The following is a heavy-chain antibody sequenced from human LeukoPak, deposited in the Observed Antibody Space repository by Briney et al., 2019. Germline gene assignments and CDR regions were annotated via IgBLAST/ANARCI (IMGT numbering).Heavy chain of an antibody. Sequence: ASVKVSCKASGYTFTSYDINWVRQATGQGLEWMGWMNPNSGNTGYAQKFQGRVTMTRNTSISTAYMELSSLRSEDTAVYYCARGRFRYCSGGSCRYGMDVWGQGTMVTVSS. D-gene: IGHD2-15*01. J-gene: IGHJ6*02. CDR3: ARGRFRYCSGGSCRYGMDV. CDR1: GYTFTSYD. V-gene: IGHV1-8*01. CDR2: MNPNSGNT.